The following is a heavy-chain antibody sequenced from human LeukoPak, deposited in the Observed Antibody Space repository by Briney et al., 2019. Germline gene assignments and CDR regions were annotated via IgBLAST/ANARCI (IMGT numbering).Heavy chain of an antibody. J-gene: IGHJ3*02. Sequence: GGSLRLSCAASGFSFNTYAMSWVRQAPGKGLEWVSSISGSGGSTYYADSVRGRFTISRDNSKNTLYLQMNSLRAEDTAVYYCAKDPSKTYYYDSSGSMGAFDIWGQGTMGTVSS. D-gene: IGHD3-22*01. CDR2: ISGSGGST. CDR3: AKDPSKTYYYDSSGSMGAFDI. CDR1: GFSFNTYA. V-gene: IGHV3-23*01.